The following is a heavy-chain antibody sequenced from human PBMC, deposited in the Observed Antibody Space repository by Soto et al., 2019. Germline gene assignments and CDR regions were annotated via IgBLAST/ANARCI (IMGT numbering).Heavy chain of an antibody. J-gene: IGHJ6*02. CDR1: GYSFTAYG. CDR3: ERDAPPPELRFLEWHNYDYNGMDV. D-gene: IGHD3-3*01. V-gene: IGHV1-18*01. Sequence: QVQVVQSGDEVKETGASVRVSCKTSGYSFTAYGISWVRQAPGQGLEWMGWISCYNGKTKYAQKGKGRVTMTTDTYTSTAYMEVRSLRSDDTAIYYCERDAPPPELRFLEWHNYDYNGMDVWGQGTTVTVSS. CDR2: ISCYNGKT.